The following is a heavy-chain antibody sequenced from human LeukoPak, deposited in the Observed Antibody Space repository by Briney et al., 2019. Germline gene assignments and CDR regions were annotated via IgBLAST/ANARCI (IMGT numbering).Heavy chain of an antibody. CDR1: GYTFTSYY. J-gene: IGHJ4*02. V-gene: IGHV1-46*01. CDR3: ARDPSDYDILTGYYGYPHFDY. D-gene: IGHD3-9*01. CDR2: INPSGGST. Sequence: ASVKVSCKASGYTFTSYYMHWVRQAPGQGLEWMGIINPSGGSTSYAQKFQGRVTMTRDTSTSTVYMELSSLRSEDTAVYYCARDPSDYDILTGYYGYPHFDYWGQGTLATVSS.